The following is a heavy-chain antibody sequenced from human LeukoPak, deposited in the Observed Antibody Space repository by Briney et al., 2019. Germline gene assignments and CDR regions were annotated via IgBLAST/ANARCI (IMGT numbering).Heavy chain of an antibody. CDR3: ARYPHYYDSSGCPSSGMDV. CDR2: IYYSGST. CDR1: GGSISSYY. D-gene: IGHD3-22*01. Sequence: SETLPLTCTVSGGSISSYYWSWIRQPPGKGLEWIGYIYYSGSTNYNPSLKSRVTISVDTSKNQFSLKLSSVTAADTAVYYCARYPHYYDSSGCPSSGMDVWGQGTTVTVSS. J-gene: IGHJ6*02. V-gene: IGHV4-59*01.